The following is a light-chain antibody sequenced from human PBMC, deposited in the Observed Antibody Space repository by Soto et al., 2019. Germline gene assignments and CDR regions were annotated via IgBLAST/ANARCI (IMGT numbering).Light chain of an antibody. CDR3: SSFERSGTRV. Sequence: QSALTQPAAVSGSPGQSIAISCTGTNSDVGGYNYVSWYQQFPGKAPQLLIYEVSVRPSGISNRFSGSKSGNTASLTISGLQAEDEAVYYCSSFERSGTRVIGGGTKLTVL. J-gene: IGLJ3*02. V-gene: IGLV2-14*01. CDR1: NSDVGGYNY. CDR2: EVS.